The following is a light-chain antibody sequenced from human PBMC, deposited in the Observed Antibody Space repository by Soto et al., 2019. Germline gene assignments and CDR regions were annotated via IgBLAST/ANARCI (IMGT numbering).Light chain of an antibody. Sequence: AIRMTQSPSSFSASTGDRVAITCRASHDISNYLAWYQQKPGKAPKLLISGASTLQSGVPSRFSGSGSGTDFTLNISSLQSEDFATYYCQQYDNYPYTFGQGTKLDIK. CDR1: HDISNY. CDR2: GAS. CDR3: QQYDNYPYT. V-gene: IGKV1-8*01. J-gene: IGKJ2*01.